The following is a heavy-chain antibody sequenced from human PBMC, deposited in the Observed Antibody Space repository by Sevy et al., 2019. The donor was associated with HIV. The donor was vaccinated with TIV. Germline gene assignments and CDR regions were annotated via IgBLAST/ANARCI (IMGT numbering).Heavy chain of an antibody. CDR1: GFIVSNNY. Sequence: GGSLRLSCAASGFIVSNNYMSWVRQAPGKGLEWVSVIYSGGSRYYADSVKGRLTISRDNSKNTLYLQLNNLRAEDTAVYYCARGSDFWNWVYDYWGQGTLVTVSS. CDR3: ARGSDFWNWVYDY. D-gene: IGHD3-3*01. V-gene: IGHV3-53*01. CDR2: IYSGGSR. J-gene: IGHJ4*02.